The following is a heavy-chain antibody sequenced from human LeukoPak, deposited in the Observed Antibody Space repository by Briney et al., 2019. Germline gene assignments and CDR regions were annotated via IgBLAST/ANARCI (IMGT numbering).Heavy chain of an antibody. V-gene: IGHV3-15*01. Sequence: PGGSLRLSCAASGFTFSNAWMSWVRQAPGKGLEWVGRIKSKTDGGTTDYAAPVKGRFTISRDDSKNTLYLQMNSLKTEDTAVYYCAKTRPLHYGDFFDYWGQGTLVTVSS. CDR1: GFTFSNAW. CDR3: AKTRPLHYGDFFDY. CDR2: IKSKTDGGTT. J-gene: IGHJ4*02. D-gene: IGHD4-17*01.